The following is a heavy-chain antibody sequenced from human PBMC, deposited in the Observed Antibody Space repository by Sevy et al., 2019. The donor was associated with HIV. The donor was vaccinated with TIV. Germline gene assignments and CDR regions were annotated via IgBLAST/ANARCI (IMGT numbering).Heavy chain of an antibody. CDR1: GFTFSSYG. J-gene: IGHJ4*02. CDR3: AKVAGGCSSTSCYDVGQYYFDY. V-gene: IGHV3-30*18. CDR2: ISYDGSNK. D-gene: IGHD2-2*01. Sequence: GGSLRLSCAASGFTFSSYGMHWVRQAPGKGLEWVAVISYDGSNKYYADSVKGRFTISRDNSKNSLYLQMNSLRTEDTALYYCAKVAGGCSSTSCYDVGQYYFDYWGQGTLVTVSS.